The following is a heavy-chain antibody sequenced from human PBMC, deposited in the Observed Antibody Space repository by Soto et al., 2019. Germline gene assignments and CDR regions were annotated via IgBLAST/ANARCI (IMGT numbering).Heavy chain of an antibody. CDR1: GGSISSGGYY. CDR3: ARDRRYYDCCGYSSFDY. Sequence: SETLSLTCTVSGGSISSGGYYWSWIRQHPGKGLEWIGYIYYSGSTYYNPSLKRRVTISVDTSKNQFYLKLSSVTAADTAVYYCARDRRYYDCCGYSSFDYWGHGTLVTVSS. D-gene: IGHD3-22*01. CDR2: IYYSGST. V-gene: IGHV4-31*03. J-gene: IGHJ4*01.